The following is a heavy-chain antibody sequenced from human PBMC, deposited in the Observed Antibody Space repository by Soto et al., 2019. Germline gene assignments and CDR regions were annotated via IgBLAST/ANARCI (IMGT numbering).Heavy chain of an antibody. CDR2: ISYDGSNK. CDR1: GFTFSSYA. V-gene: IGHV3-30-3*01. J-gene: IGHJ4*02. D-gene: IGHD3-3*01. Sequence: QVQLVKSGGGVVQPGRSLRLSCAASGFTFSSYAMHWVRQAPGKGLEWVAVISYDGSNKYYADSVKGRFTISRDNSKNTLYLQMNSLRAEDTAVYYCARDSRPVITIFGVQDYWGQGTLVTVSS. CDR3: ARDSRPVITIFGVQDY.